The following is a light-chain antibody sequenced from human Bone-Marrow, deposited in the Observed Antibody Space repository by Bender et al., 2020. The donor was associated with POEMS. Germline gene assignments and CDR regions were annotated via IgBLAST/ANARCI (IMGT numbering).Light chain of an antibody. CDR2: DDS. CDR1: DVGSRT. Sequence: SYVLTQPPSVSAAPGHTARISCGGDDVGSRTVNWYQQKPGQAPLLVVQDDSVRPSGIPERFSGSNSGNTATLTISRVEAEDEADYDCQVWDSSRNHRIFGGGTKLTVL. V-gene: IGLV3-21*02. J-gene: IGLJ2*01. CDR3: QVWDSSRNHRI.